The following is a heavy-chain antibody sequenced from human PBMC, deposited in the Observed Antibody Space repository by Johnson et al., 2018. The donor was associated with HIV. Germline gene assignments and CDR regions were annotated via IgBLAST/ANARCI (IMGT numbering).Heavy chain of an antibody. CDR2: IHNDGSST. V-gene: IGHV3-74*02. CDR3: ARGDYGGNLDAFDI. J-gene: IGHJ3*02. Sequence: VQLVESGGGLVKPGGSLRLSCAASGFTFSNKYMSWVRQAPGKGPEWVSRIHNDGSSTTYADSVKSRFTISRDNSKNTLYLQMGSLRAGDTAVYYCARGDYGGNLDAFDIWGQGTMVTVSS. CDR1: GFTFSNKY. D-gene: IGHD4-23*01.